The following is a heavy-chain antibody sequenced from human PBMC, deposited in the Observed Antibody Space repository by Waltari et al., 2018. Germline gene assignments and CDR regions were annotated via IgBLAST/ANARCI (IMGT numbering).Heavy chain of an antibody. CDR1: GGSLSISSYF. Sequence: QLQLQESGPGLVKPSETLSLTCTVSGGSLSISSYFWAWLRQPPGKGLEWIGSIYYSGSTYYNLALKSRVTISVDRSTNQVSLKLTSVTAADTAVYFCAREVPRNGYIGLIYYYMDVWGKGTTVTVSS. CDR2: IYYSGST. D-gene: IGHD5-12*01. J-gene: IGHJ6*03. CDR3: AREVPRNGYIGLIYYYMDV. V-gene: IGHV4-39*01.